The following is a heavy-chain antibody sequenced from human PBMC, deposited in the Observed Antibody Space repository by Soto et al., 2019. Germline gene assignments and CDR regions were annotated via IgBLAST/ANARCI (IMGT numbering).Heavy chain of an antibody. CDR2: ISGSGGST. J-gene: IGHJ4*02. Sequence: EVQLLESGGSLVQPGGSLRLSCAASGFTFSSYAMNWVRQAPGKGLEWVSGISGSGGSTYYEDSVKGRFTISRDNSKNPLYVQMQRLGADENDVYYCAKNHCGLLPPKRPMDYWGQGTLVTVSS. CDR1: GFTFSSYA. V-gene: IGHV3-23*01. D-gene: IGHD2-21*01. CDR3: AKNHCGLLPPKRPMDY.